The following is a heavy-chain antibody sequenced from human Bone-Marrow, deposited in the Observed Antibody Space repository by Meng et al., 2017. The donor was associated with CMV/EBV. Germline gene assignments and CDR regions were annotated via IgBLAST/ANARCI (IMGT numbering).Heavy chain of an antibody. CDR3: AKVALTWIQLWLKPGYYYGMDV. CDR2: MNPNSGNT. Sequence: ASVKVSCKASGGTFSSYAINWVRQATGQGLEWMGWMNPNSGNTGYAQKFQGRVTMTRNTSISTAYMELSSLRSEDTAVYYCAKVALTWIQLWLKPGYYYGMDVWAQGTTATFPS. V-gene: IGHV1-8*02. J-gene: IGHJ6*02. CDR1: GGTFSSYA. D-gene: IGHD5-18*01.